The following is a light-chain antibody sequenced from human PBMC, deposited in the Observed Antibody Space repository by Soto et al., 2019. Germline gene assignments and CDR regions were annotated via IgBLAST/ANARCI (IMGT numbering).Light chain of an antibody. V-gene: IGLV2-14*03. CDR3: SSYSTSGTLVI. CDR2: DVS. J-gene: IGLJ2*01. Sequence: QSALTQPASVSGSPGQSITISCTGTSSDVGDYKYVSWYQQHPGKAPKLMIYDVSNRPSGVSDRFSGSKSANTASLTISGLQAEDEAEYYCSSYSTSGTLVIFGGGTKLTVL. CDR1: SSDVGDYKY.